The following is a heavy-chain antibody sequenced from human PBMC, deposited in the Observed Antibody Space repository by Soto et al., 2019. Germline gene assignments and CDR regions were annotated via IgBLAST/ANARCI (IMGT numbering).Heavy chain of an antibody. CDR2: IRWNSGSI. V-gene: IGHV3-9*01. Sequence: EVQLVESGGGLVQPGRSLRLSCAASGFTFDDYAMHWVRQAPGKSLEWVSGIRWNSGSIGYADSVKGRFTISRDNAKNSLYLQMNSLRAEDTALYYCAKDITSGWYFAYFAYWCQGTLVTVS. CDR3: AKDITSGWYFAYFAY. J-gene: IGHJ4*02. CDR1: GFTFDDYA. D-gene: IGHD6-19*01.